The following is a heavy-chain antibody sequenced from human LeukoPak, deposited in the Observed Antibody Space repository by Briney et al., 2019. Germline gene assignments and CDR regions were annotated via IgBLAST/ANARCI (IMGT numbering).Heavy chain of an antibody. CDR2: ISGSGGST. D-gene: IGHD2-15*01. J-gene: IGHJ4*02. V-gene: IGHV3-23*01. CDR1: GFTFSSYA. CDR3: ARDLMVAATPDY. Sequence: GGSLRLSCAASGFTFSSYAMSWVRQAPGKGLEWVSAISGSGGSTYYADSVKGRFTISRDNAKNSLYLQMNSLRAEDTAVYYCARDLMVAATPDYWGQGTLVTVSS.